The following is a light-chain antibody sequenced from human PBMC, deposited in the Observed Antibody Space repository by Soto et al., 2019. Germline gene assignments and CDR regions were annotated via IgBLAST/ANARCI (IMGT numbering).Light chain of an antibody. CDR3: QHYDTSPLYT. V-gene: IGKV3-20*01. J-gene: IGKJ2*01. CDR1: QSVNSKF. CDR2: GTS. Sequence: EIVLTQSPGTLSLSPGERATLSCRASQSVNSKFLAWYQQKTGQPPRLLIYGTSSRAAGVPDRFSGSGSGTEFTLTISRLGPEDFAVYYCQHYDTSPLYTFGQGTRLEI.